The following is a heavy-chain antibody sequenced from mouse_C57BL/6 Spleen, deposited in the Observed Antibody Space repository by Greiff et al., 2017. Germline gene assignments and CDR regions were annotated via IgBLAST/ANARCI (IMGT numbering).Heavy chain of an antibody. J-gene: IGHJ2*01. CDR1: GFNIKDDY. D-gene: IGHD2-3*01. CDR3: TERDGYFPFDY. CDR2: IDPENGDT. Sequence: EVQLQQSGAELVRPGASVKLSCTASGFNIKDDYMHWVKQRPEQGLEWIGWIDPENGDTEYASKFQGKATITADTSSNTAYLQLSSLTSEDTAVYYCTERDGYFPFDYWGQGTTLTVSS. V-gene: IGHV14-4*01.